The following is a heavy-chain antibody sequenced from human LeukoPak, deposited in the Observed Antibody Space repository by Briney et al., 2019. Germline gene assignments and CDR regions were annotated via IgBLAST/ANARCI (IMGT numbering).Heavy chain of an antibody. CDR1: GFTFSSYG. V-gene: IGHV3-30*03. Sequence: PGGSLRLSCAASGFTFSSYGMHWVRQAPGKGLEWVAVISYDGRNKYHADSVKGRFTISRDNSKNTLYLQMNSLRAEDTAVYYCARDYGGNGVDYWGQGTLVTVSS. CDR2: ISYDGRNK. D-gene: IGHD4-23*01. CDR3: ARDYGGNGVDY. J-gene: IGHJ4*02.